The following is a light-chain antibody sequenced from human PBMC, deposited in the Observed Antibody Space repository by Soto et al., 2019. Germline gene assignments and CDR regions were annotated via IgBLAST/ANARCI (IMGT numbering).Light chain of an antibody. J-gene: IGKJ5*01. CDR2: GAS. CDR3: QQYNNWPPIT. CDR1: QTVGNN. V-gene: IGKV3-15*01. Sequence: EIVMTQSPATLSVSPGERATLSCRASQTVGNNVAWYQHKPGQAPGLLVYGASTRATGIPARFSGSGSGTEFTLTISSLQSEDFAVYYCQQYNNWPPITFGQGTRLEIK.